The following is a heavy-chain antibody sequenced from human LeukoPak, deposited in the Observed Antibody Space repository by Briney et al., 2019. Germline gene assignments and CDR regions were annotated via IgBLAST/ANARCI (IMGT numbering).Heavy chain of an antibody. CDR3: ARRVWATTISRDAFDI. J-gene: IGHJ3*02. Sequence: SETLSLTCAVYGGSFSGYYWSWIRQPPGKGLEWIGHMHYSGSTNYNPSLKSRVAISVDTSKNQFSLKLSSVTAADTAVYYCARRVWATTISRDAFDIWGQGTMVTVSS. V-gene: IGHV4-34*01. CDR1: GGSFSGYY. D-gene: IGHD1-26*01. CDR2: MHYSGST.